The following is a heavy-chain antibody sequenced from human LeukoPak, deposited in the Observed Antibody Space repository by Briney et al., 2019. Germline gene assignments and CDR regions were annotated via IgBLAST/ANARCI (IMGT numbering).Heavy chain of an antibody. D-gene: IGHD5-18*01. V-gene: IGHV3-23*01. Sequence: GGSLRLSCAASGFTFSSYSMNWVRQAPGKGLEWVSAISGSGGSTYYADSVKGRFTISRDNSKNTLYLQMNSLRAEDTAVYYCAKDRRTWIQLWASFDYWGQGTLVTVSS. CDR1: GFTFSSYS. CDR3: AKDRRTWIQLWASFDY. J-gene: IGHJ4*02. CDR2: ISGSGGST.